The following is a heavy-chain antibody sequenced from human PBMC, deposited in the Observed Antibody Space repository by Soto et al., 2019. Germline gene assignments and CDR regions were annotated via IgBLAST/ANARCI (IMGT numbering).Heavy chain of an antibody. CDR1: GYTFTSYG. D-gene: IGHD5-12*01. CDR3: TGDLKRGDGYNCNVYFDL. J-gene: IGHJ2*01. CDR2: ISAYNGNT. V-gene: IGHV1-18*01. Sequence: QVQLVQSGAEVKKPGASVKVSCKASGYTFTSYGISWVRQAPGQGLEWMGWISAYNGNTNYAQKPQGRVTMTTDTSTSTAYMELRSLRSDDTAVYYCTGDLKRGDGYNCNVYFDLWGRGTLVTVSS.